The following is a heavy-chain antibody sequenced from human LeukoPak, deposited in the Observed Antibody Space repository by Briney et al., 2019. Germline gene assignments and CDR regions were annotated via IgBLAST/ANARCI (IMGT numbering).Heavy chain of an antibody. V-gene: IGHV1-18*01. D-gene: IGHD2-21*01. J-gene: IGHJ4*02. CDR2: ISVYNGET. CDR1: GYTFTSYG. CDR3: ARYDAYGGYFDY. Sequence: ASVKVSCKASGYTFTSYGISWVRQAPGQGLEWMGWISVYNGETNYAQKLQGRVTMTTDTSTSTAYMELRSLRSDDTAVYYCARYDAYGGYFDYWGQGTLVIVSS.